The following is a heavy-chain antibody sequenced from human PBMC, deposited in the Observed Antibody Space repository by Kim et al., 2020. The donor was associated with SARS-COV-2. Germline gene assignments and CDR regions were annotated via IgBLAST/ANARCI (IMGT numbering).Heavy chain of an antibody. V-gene: IGHV3-13*01. D-gene: IGHD6-13*01. Sequence: YQGSVKGRFTISRENAKNSLYLQMNSRRAGDTAVYYCARGYSSSWYWAFDIWGQGTMVTVSS. CDR3: ARGYSSSWYWAFDI. J-gene: IGHJ3*02.